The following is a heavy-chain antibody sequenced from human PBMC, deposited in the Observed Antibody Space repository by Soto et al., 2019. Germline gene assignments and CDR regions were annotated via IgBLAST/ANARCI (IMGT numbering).Heavy chain of an antibody. D-gene: IGHD3-9*01. CDR2: IDPSDSYT. Sequence: PGESLKISCKGSGYSFTSYWISWVRQMPGKGLEWMGRIDPSDSYTNYSPSFQGHVTISADKSISTAYLQWSSLKASDTAMYYCARTGDRTGYFWSPGQPSDLEIDYWGQGTLVTVSS. J-gene: IGHJ4*02. CDR3: ARTGDRTGYFWSPGQPSDLEIDY. CDR1: GYSFTSYW. V-gene: IGHV5-10-1*01.